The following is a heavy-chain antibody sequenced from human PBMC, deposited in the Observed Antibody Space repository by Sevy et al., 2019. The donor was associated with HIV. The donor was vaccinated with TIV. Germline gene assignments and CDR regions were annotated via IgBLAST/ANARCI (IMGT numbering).Heavy chain of an antibody. CDR2: ISSSSSYI. J-gene: IGHJ4*02. D-gene: IGHD5-18*01. Sequence: GGSLRLSCAASGFTFSSYSMNWVRQAPGKGLEWVSSISSSSSYIYYADSVKGRFTISRDNAKNSLYLQMNSLRAEDTAVYYCVIPGGYSYVGSFDYWGQGTLVTVSS. V-gene: IGHV3-21*01. CDR1: GFTFSSYS. CDR3: VIPGGYSYVGSFDY.